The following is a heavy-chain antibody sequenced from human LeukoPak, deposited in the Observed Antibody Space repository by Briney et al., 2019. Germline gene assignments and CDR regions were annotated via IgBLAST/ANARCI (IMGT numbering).Heavy chain of an antibody. Sequence: GRSLRLSCAASGFTFSSYAMHWVRQAPGKGLEWVAVISYDGSNKYYADSVKGRFTTSRDNSKNTLYLQMNSLRAEDTAVYYCARETGSAVGSTDFDYWGLGTLVTVSS. D-gene: IGHD4-17*01. J-gene: IGHJ4*02. CDR2: ISYDGSNK. V-gene: IGHV3-30-3*01. CDR3: ARETGSAVGSTDFDY. CDR1: GFTFSSYA.